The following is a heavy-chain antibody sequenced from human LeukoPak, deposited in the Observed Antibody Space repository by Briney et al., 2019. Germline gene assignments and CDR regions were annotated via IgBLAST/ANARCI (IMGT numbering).Heavy chain of an antibody. Sequence: GGSLRLSCTASGFAFSSYWMTWVRQAPGKGLEWVANIKHYGNEKYYVDSVVGRLTISRDNAKNSLFLQMNNVRVEDMAVYYCVKGGWIHILDSWGQGTLVTVSS. J-gene: IGHJ4*02. CDR2: IKHYGNEK. CDR1: GFAFSSYW. D-gene: IGHD5-18*01. V-gene: IGHV3-7*01. CDR3: VKGGWIHILDS.